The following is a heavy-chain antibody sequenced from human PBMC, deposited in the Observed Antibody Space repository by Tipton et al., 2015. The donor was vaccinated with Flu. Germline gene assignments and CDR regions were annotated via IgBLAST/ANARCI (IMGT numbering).Heavy chain of an antibody. CDR1: GYTFTGYY. J-gene: IGHJ5*02. CDR2: INPNSGGT. Sequence: QSGPEVKKPGASVKVSCKASGYTFTGYYMHWVRQAPGQGLEWMGWINPNSGGTNYAQKFQGRVTMTRDTSISTAYMELGRLRSDDTAVYYCARRRWLGSQFDPWGQGTLVTVSS. V-gene: IGHV1-2*02. D-gene: IGHD5-24*01. CDR3: ARRRWLGSQFDP.